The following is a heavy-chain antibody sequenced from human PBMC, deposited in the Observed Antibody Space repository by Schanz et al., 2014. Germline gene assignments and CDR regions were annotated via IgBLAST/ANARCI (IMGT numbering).Heavy chain of an antibody. J-gene: IGHJ4*03. CDR1: GFTFSSYG. CDR2: IWYDGSNK. Sequence: QVQLVESGGGVVQPGRSLRLSCAASGFTFSSYGMHWVRQAPGKGLEWVAIIWYDGSNKYYADSVKDRFTISRDNSKNTLFLQMSSLRAEDTAVYYCARDGDFDYWGQGTTVIVSS. CDR3: ARDGDFDY. V-gene: IGHV3-33*01.